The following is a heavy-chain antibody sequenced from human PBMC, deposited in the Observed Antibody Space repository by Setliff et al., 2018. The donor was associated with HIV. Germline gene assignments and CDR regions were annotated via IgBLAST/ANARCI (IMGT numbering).Heavy chain of an antibody. CDR1: GGSISNYY. D-gene: IGHD3-3*01. CDR3: ARDRSGTSYAGDDAFDI. CDR2: ISAGGYT. Sequence: SETLSLTCTVSGGSISNYYWSWIRQLPGEGLEWIGRISAGGYTYYNPSLQSRVTMSVDMSKNQFSLKLSSVTAADTAIYYCARDRSGTSYAGDDAFDIWGQGTMVTVSS. V-gene: IGHV4-4*07. J-gene: IGHJ3*02.